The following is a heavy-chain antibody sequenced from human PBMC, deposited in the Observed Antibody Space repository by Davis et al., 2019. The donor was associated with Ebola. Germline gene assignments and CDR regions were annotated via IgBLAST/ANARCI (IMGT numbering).Heavy chain of an antibody. CDR2: IRPDGSEE. J-gene: IGHJ1*01. V-gene: IGHV3-7*01. D-gene: IGHD6-6*01. Sequence: GGSLRLSCAASGFTFSTYYITWVRQAPGKGLEWVANIRPDGSEEQYVDSLKGRFTISRDNAKNSLYLQMTSLRAEDTAVYYCASGAYSSSSPWEYFQHWGQGTLVTVSS. CDR3: ASGAYSSSSPWEYFQH. CDR1: GFTFSTYY.